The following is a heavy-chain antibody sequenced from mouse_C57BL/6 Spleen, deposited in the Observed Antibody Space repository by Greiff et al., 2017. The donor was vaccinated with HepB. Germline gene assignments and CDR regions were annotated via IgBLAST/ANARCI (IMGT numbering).Heavy chain of an antibody. D-gene: IGHD1-1*01. V-gene: IGHV5-17*01. CDR2: ISSGSSTI. CDR3: ARGTYYYGSSYGAMDY. J-gene: IGHJ4*01. Sequence: DVQLVESGGGLVKPGGSLKLSCAASGFTFSDYGMHWVRQAPEKGLEWVAYISSGSSTIYYADTVKGRFTISRDNAKNTLFLQMTSLRSEDTAMYYCARGTYYYGSSYGAMDYWGQGTSVTVSS. CDR1: GFTFSDYG.